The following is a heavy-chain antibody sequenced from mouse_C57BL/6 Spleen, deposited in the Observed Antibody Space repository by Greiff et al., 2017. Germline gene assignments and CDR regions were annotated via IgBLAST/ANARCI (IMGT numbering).Heavy chain of an antibody. Sequence: EVQLQQSVAELVRPGASVKLSCTASGFNIKNTYMHWVKQRPEQGLEWIGRIYPANGNTKYAPKFQGKATITADTSSNTAYLQLSSLTSEDTANYYGESGNYGGNYAMDYWGQGTSVTVSS. V-gene: IGHV14-3*01. CDR1: GFNIKNTY. J-gene: IGHJ4*01. D-gene: IGHD2-1*01. CDR3: ESGNYGGNYAMDY. CDR2: IYPANGNT.